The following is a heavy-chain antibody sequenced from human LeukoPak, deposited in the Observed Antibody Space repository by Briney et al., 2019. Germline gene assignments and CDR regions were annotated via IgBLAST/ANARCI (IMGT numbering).Heavy chain of an antibody. J-gene: IGHJ5*02. D-gene: IGHD1-7*01. V-gene: IGHV1-8*03. CDR1: GYTFTSYD. Sequence: GASVKVSCKASGYTFTSYDINWVRQATGQGLEWMGWMNPNSGNTGYAQKFQGRVTITRNTSISTAYMELSSLRSEDTAVYYCARGGYNWNYGTGHPFDPWGQGTLVTVSS. CDR3: ARGGYNWNYGTGHPFDP. CDR2: MNPNSGNT.